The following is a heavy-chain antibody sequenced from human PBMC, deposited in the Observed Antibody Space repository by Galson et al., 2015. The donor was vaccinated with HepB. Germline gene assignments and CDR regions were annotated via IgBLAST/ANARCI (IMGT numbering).Heavy chain of an antibody. Sequence: SLRLSCAASGFNFDFYGMSWVRQAPGKGLEWVAVISYDGSNKYYADSVKGRFTISRDNAKNSLYLQMNSLRAEDTAVYYCARVSWYSSSWALDYWGQGTLVTVSS. CDR3: ARVSWYSSSWALDY. V-gene: IGHV3-30*03. J-gene: IGHJ4*02. CDR1: GFNFDFYG. D-gene: IGHD6-13*01. CDR2: ISYDGSNK.